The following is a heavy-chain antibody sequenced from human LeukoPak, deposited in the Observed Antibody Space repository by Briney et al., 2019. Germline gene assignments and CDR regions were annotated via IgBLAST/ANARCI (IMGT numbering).Heavy chain of an antibody. V-gene: IGHV3-9*01. CDR1: GFTFDDYA. J-gene: IGHJ4*02. Sequence: PGRSLRLSCAASGFTFDDYAMHWVRQAPGKGLEWVSGISWNSGSIGYADSVKGRFTISRDNAKNSLYLQMNSLRAEDTAVYYCARDGVYSYAEIDYWGQGTLVTVSS. CDR3: ARDGVYSYAEIDY. D-gene: IGHD5-18*01. CDR2: ISWNSGSI.